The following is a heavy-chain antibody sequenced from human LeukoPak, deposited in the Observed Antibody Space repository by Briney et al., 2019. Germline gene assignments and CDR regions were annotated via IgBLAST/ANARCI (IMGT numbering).Heavy chain of an antibody. J-gene: IGHJ3*02. Sequence: SETLSLTCTVSGGSVSSYYWTWIRQPAGKGLEWIGRIYPSGSTNYNPSLKSRVTMSVDTSKSQFSLRLSSVTAADTAVYYCAREGRGLRLPDALDIWGQGTMVTVSS. CDR3: AREGRGLRLPDALDI. CDR1: GGSVSSYY. CDR2: IYPSGST. D-gene: IGHD2-21*02. V-gene: IGHV4-4*07.